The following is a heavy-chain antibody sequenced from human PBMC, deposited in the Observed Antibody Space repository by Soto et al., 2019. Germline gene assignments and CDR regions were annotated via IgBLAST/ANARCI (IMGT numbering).Heavy chain of an antibody. CDR2: IYYSGST. Sequence: PSETLSLTCTVSGGSISSYYWSWIRQPPGKGLEWIGYIYYSGSTNYNPSLKSRVTISVDTSKNQFSLKLSSVTAADTAVYYCARGSLMTPGSNWFDPWGPGIRVTVSS. D-gene: IGHD1-26*01. CDR1: GGSISSYY. CDR3: ARGSLMTPGSNWFDP. V-gene: IGHV4-59*01. J-gene: IGHJ5*02.